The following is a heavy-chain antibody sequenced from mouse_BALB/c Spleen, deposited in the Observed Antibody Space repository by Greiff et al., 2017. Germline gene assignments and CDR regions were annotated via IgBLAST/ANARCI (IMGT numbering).Heavy chain of an antibody. CDR2: ISSGGSYT. V-gene: IGHV5-9-1*01. CDR1: GFTFSSYA. Sequence: EVMLVESGGGLVKPGGSLKLSCAASGFTFSSYAMSWVRQTPEKRLEWVATISSGGSYTYYPDSVKGRFTISRDNAKNTLYLQMSSLRSEDTAMYYCTYGSIAYWGQGTLVTVSA. CDR3: TYGSIAY. D-gene: IGHD1-1*01. J-gene: IGHJ3*01.